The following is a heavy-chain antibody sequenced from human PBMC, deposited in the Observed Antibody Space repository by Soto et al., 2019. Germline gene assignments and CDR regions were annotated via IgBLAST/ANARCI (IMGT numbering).Heavy chain of an antibody. D-gene: IGHD1-26*01. CDR1: GGTFSSYT. CDR2: IIPILGIA. J-gene: IGHJ4*02. Sequence: QVQLVQSGAEVKKPGSSVKVSCKASGGTFSSYTISWVRQAPGQGLEWMGRIIPILGIANYAQKFQGRVTITEDKSTSTAYMELSSLRSEDTAVYYCARGGGSSGAGVGWGQGTLVTVSS. V-gene: IGHV1-69*02. CDR3: ARGGGSSGAGVG.